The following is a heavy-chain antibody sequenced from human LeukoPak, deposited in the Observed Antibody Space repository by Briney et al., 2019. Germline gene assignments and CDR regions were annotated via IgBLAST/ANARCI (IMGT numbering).Heavy chain of an antibody. Sequence: SETLSLTCTVSGGSISSYYWSWIRQPPGKGLEWIGSIYYSGSTYYNPSLKSRVTISVDTSKNQFSLKLSSVTAADTAVYYCARHDTAMVLFDYWGQGTLVTVSS. CDR2: IYYSGST. CDR3: ARHDTAMVLFDY. CDR1: GGSISSYY. J-gene: IGHJ4*02. V-gene: IGHV4-59*05. D-gene: IGHD5-18*01.